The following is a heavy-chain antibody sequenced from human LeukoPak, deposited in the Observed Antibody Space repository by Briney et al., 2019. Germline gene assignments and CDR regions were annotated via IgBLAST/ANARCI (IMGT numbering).Heavy chain of an antibody. CDR2: IYTSGST. V-gene: IGHV4-4*07. Sequence: SETLSLTCTVSGGSISSYYWSWIRQPAGKGLEWIGRIYTSGSTNYNPSLKSRVTMSVDTSKNQFSLKLSSVTAADTAVYYCAREGLGYCTNGVCYETNYYYYYYVDVWGKGTTVTVSS. D-gene: IGHD2-8*01. J-gene: IGHJ6*03. CDR1: GGSISSYY. CDR3: AREGLGYCTNGVCYETNYYYYYYVDV.